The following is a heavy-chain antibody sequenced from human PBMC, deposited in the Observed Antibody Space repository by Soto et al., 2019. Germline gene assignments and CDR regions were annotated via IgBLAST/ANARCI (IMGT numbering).Heavy chain of an antibody. D-gene: IGHD6-19*01. CDR1: GGSITNYY. J-gene: IGHJ5*02. CDR3: ARDASGLNWFDP. CDR2: IFFSGFT. Sequence: QVQLQESGPGLVKPSESLSLTCTASGGSITNYYWNWIRQSPGKGLEWIGNIFFSGFTKYNPSLESRVTLSIDTSKNQFSLKMKSVTAADTAVYFCARDASGLNWFDPWGQGTLVIVSS. V-gene: IGHV4-59*01.